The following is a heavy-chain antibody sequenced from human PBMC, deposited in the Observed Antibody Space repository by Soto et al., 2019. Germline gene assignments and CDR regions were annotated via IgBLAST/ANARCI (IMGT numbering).Heavy chain of an antibody. CDR3: ARDTITMIVVASGWFDP. CDR1: GYTFTSYD. D-gene: IGHD3-22*01. V-gene: IGHV1-8*01. CDR2: MNPNSGNT. J-gene: IGHJ5*02. Sequence: GASVKVSCKASGYTFTSYDINWVRQATGQGLEWMGWMNPNSGNTGYAQKLQGRVTMTTDTSTSTAYMELRSLRSDDTAVYYCARDTITMIVVASGWFDPWGQGTLVTVSS.